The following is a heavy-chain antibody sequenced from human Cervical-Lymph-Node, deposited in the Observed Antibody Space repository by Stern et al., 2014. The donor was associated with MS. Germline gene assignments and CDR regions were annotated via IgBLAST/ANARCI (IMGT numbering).Heavy chain of an antibody. Sequence: QITLKESGPTLVKPTQTVTLTCTLSGFSVATAGVGVGWIRQPPGKALEWLALIYWDAAKLYSPSLKNRLTIIKDTSKNQVVLTMTNVDPVDTATYYCAHSRVKYCRGGTCYSSLFDYWGQGTLVTVSS. CDR2: IYWDAAK. D-gene: IGHD2-15*01. J-gene: IGHJ4*02. CDR1: GFSVATAGVG. CDR3: AHSRVKYCRGGTCYSSLFDY. V-gene: IGHV2-5*02.